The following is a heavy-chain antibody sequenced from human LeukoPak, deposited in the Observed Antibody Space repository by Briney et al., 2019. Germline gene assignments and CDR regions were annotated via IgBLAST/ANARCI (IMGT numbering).Heavy chain of an antibody. CDR2: INPNSGGT. Sequence: ASVKVSCKASGYTFTGYYMHWVRQAPGQGLEWMGWINPNSGGTNYAQKFQGRVTMTGDTSISTAYMELSRLRSDDTAVYYCARDLQVVPYEHVYFDYWGQGTLVTVSS. CDR1: GYTFTGYY. V-gene: IGHV1-2*02. J-gene: IGHJ4*02. CDR3: ARDLQVVPYEHVYFDY. D-gene: IGHD2-2*01.